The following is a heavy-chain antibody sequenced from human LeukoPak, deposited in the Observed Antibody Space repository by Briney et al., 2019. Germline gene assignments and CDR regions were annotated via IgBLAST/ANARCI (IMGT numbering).Heavy chain of an antibody. V-gene: IGHV1-58*02. D-gene: IGHD6-19*01. Sequence: SVKVSCKASGFTFTSSAMQWVRQARGQRLEWIGWIVVGSGNTNYAQKFQERVTITRDMSTSTAYMELSSLRSEDTAVYYCAADLAVAGTVDYWGQGTLVTVSS. CDR2: IVVGSGNT. J-gene: IGHJ4*02. CDR3: AADLAVAGTVDY. CDR1: GFTFTSSA.